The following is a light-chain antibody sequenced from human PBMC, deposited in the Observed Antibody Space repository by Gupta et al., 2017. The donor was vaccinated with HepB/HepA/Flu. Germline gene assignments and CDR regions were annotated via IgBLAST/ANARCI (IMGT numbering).Light chain of an antibody. J-gene: IGKJ2*04. CDR3: QQYYSAPCS. CDR1: QSVLYSSNNKNY. CDR2: WAS. Sequence: DIVMTQSPASLAVSLGEGATINCKSSQSVLYSSNNKNYLAWYQQKPGQPPKLLIYWASTRESGVPDRFSGSGSGTDFTLTISSLQAEDVAVYYCQQYYSAPCSFGQGTKLEIK. V-gene: IGKV4-1*01.